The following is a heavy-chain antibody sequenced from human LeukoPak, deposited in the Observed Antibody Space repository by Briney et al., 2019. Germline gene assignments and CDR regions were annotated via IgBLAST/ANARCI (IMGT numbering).Heavy chain of an antibody. CDR1: GYTFTTYY. CDR2: INPSSGSA. V-gene: IGHV1-46*01. CDR3: ARVYDSQIYYYYGMDV. Sequence: ASVKVSCKASGYTFTTYYMHWVRQAPGQGLEWMGIINPSSGSATYAQKFQDRITMTRDVSTSTVYMELSSLRSEDTAVYYCARVYDSQIYYYYGMDVWGQGTTVTVSS. J-gene: IGHJ6*02. D-gene: IGHD5/OR15-5a*01.